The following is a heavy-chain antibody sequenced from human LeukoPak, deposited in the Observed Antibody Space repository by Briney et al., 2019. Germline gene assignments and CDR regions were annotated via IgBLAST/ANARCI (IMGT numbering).Heavy chain of an antibody. D-gene: IGHD2-21*02. Sequence: PGGSLRLSCAASGFTFSSYAMSWVRQAPGKGLEWVSFIRSDRTNKYYADSVKGRFTISKYNYKNTLQLKMNSLKAEDTAYYAYARGRGGYCGPYWGQGTVVTVS. CDR2: IRSDRTNK. V-gene: IGHV3-30*02. CDR3: ARGRGGYCGPY. CDR1: GFTFSSYA. J-gene: IGHJ4*02.